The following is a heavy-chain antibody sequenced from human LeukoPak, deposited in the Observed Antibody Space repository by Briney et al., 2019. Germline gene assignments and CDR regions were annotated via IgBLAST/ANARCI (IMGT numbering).Heavy chain of an antibody. D-gene: IGHD3-10*01. CDR2: IYSGGST. CDR3: AKDRGRLRYYFDY. Sequence: GGSLRLSCAASGFTVSSNYMSWVRQAPGKGLEWVSVIYSGGSTYYADSVKGRFTISRDNSKNTLYLQMNSLRAEDTAVYYCAKDRGRLRYYFDYWGQGTLVTVSS. CDR1: GFTVSSNY. V-gene: IGHV3-53*01. J-gene: IGHJ4*02.